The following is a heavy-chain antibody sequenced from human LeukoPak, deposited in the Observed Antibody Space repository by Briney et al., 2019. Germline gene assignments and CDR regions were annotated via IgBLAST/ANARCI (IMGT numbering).Heavy chain of an antibody. CDR2: IQYDGSNK. D-gene: IGHD3-10*01. CDR1: GFTFSSYG. V-gene: IGHV3-30*02. Sequence: GGSLRLSCAASGFTFSSYGMHWVRQALGKGLEWVTFIQYDGSNKYYADSVKGRFTISRDNSKNTVYLQMNSLRTEDTAVYYCARSLTMVRAYDYWGQGTLATVSS. J-gene: IGHJ4*02. CDR3: ARSLTMVRAYDY.